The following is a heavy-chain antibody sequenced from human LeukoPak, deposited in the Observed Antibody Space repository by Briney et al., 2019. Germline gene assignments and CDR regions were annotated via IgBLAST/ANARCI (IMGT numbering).Heavy chain of an antibody. CDR2: IIPIFGTA. Sequence: ASVKVSCKASGYTFTSYGISWVRQAPGQGLEWMGRIIPIFGTANYAQKFQGRVTITTDESTSTAYMELSSLRSEDTAVYYCARGGSGWYTYNWFDPWGQGTLVTVSS. V-gene: IGHV1-69*05. D-gene: IGHD6-19*01. CDR1: GYTFTSYG. CDR3: ARGGSGWYTYNWFDP. J-gene: IGHJ5*02.